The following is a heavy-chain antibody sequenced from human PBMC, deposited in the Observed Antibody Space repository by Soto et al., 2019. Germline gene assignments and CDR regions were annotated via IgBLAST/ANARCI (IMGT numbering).Heavy chain of an antibody. V-gene: IGHV4-59*08. D-gene: IGHD3-10*01. Sequence: QVQLQESGPGLVKPSETLSLTCTVSGGSISSYYWSWIRQPPGKGLEWIGYIYYSGSTNYNPSLXSXVXIXXDTSKNQFSLKLSSVTAADTAVYYCASLWGWFGDYWGQGTLVTVSS. J-gene: IGHJ4*02. CDR2: IYYSGST. CDR3: ASLWGWFGDY. CDR1: GGSISSYY.